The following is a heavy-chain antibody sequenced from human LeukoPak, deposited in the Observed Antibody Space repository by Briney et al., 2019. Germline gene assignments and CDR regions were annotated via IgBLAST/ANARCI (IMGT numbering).Heavy chain of an antibody. D-gene: IGHD3-22*01. CDR2: IWYDGSNK. J-gene: IGHJ5*02. V-gene: IGHV3-33*01. Sequence: GGSLRLSCAASGFTFSSYGMHWVRQAPGKGLEWVAVIWYDGSNKYYADSVKGRFTISRDNSKNTLYLQMNSLRAEDTAVYYCTTDPGYYYDSSGYPNWFDPWGQGTLVTVSS. CDR1: GFTFSSYG. CDR3: TTDPGYYYDSSGYPNWFDP.